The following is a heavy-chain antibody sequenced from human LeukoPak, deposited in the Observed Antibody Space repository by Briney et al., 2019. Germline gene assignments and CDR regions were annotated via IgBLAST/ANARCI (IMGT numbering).Heavy chain of an antibody. V-gene: IGHV1-69*01. CDR3: ARDGDDFWSGYWVYFDY. CDR1: GGTFSSYA. D-gene: IGHD3-3*01. J-gene: IGHJ4*02. CDR2: IIPIFGTA. Sequence: GSSVKVSCKASGGTFSSYAISWVRQAPGQGLEWMGGIIPIFGTANYAQKFQGRVTITADESTSTAYMELSSLRSEDTAVYYCARDGDDFWSGYWVYFDYWGQGTLVTVSS.